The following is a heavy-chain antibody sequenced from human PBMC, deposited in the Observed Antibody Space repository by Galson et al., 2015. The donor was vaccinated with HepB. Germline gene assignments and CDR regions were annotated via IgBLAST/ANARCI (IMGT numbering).Heavy chain of an antibody. Sequence: SLRLSCAASGFTFDDYAMHWVRQAPGKGLEWVSGISWNSGSIGYADSVKGRFTISRDNAKNSLYLQMNSLRAEDTALYYCAKDYPRRCGGDCYSEWYFDLWGRGTLVTVSS. CDR1: GFTFDDYA. D-gene: IGHD2-21*02. CDR3: AKDYPRRCGGDCYSEWYFDL. V-gene: IGHV3-9*01. CDR2: ISWNSGSI. J-gene: IGHJ2*01.